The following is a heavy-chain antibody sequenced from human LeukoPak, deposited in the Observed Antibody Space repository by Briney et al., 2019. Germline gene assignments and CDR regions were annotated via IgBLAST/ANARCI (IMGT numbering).Heavy chain of an antibody. V-gene: IGHV3-33*01. D-gene: IGHD6-13*01. CDR2: IWHDGSNK. Sequence: GGSLRLSCAASGFTFSSYGMRWVRQAPGKGLEWVAVIWHDGSNKYYADSVKGRFTISRDNSKNTLYLQMNSLRAEDTAVYYCAREGTAAAGKRRSSQFDYWGQGTLVTVSS. CDR3: AREGTAAAGKRRSSQFDY. CDR1: GFTFSSYG. J-gene: IGHJ4*02.